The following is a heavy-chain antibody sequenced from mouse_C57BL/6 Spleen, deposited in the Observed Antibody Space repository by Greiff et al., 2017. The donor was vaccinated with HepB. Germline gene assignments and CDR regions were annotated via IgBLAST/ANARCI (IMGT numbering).Heavy chain of an antibody. CDR2: IYPGDGDT. Sequence: VQLQQSGAELVKPGASVKISCKASGYAFSSYWMNWVKQRPGKGLEWIGQIYPGDGDTNYNGKFKGKATLTADKSSSTAYMQLSSLTSEDSAVYFCARKEGYGSYFYFDYWGQGTTLTVSS. CDR3: ARKEGYGSYFYFDY. D-gene: IGHD2-1*01. CDR1: GYAFSSYW. J-gene: IGHJ2*01. V-gene: IGHV1-80*01.